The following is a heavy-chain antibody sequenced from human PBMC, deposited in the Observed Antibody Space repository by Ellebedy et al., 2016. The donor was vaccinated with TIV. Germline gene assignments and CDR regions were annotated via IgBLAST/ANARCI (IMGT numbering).Heavy chain of an antibody. D-gene: IGHD1-14*01. V-gene: IGHV4-61*01. CDR3: AREDRDSSYFDY. CDR2: IYYSGST. CDR1: GGSVSSGSYY. J-gene: IGHJ4*02. Sequence: SETLSLXXTVSGGSVSSGSYYWSWIRQPPGKGLEWIGYIYYSGSTNYNPSLKSRVTISVDTSKNQFSLKLSSVTAADTAVYYCAREDRDSSYFDYWGQGTLVTVSS.